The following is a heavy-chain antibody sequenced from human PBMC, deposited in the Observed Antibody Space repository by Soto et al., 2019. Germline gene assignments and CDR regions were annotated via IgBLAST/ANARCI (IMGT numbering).Heavy chain of an antibody. CDR2: VSFEGSDK. CDR3: ARGGWAGGWGFDF. J-gene: IGHJ4*01. D-gene: IGHD6-19*01. V-gene: IGHV3-30-3*01. Sequence: VGSLRLSCAASGFTFSSYAMHWVRQAPGKGLEWVALVSFEGSDKFYADPVKGRFTVFRDNSKNTLYLQMNSLRPDDTAAYYCARGGWAGGWGFDFWGQGTLVTVSS. CDR1: GFTFSSYA.